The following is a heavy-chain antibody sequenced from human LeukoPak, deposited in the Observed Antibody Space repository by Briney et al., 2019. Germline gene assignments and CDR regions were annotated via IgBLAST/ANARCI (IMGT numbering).Heavy chain of an antibody. CDR2: ISSSGST. V-gene: IGHV4-61*01. CDR1: GDSLGGSISNFY. J-gene: IGHJ6*03. Sequence: SETLSLTCTASGDSLGGSISNFYCSWIRQPPGKGLEWIGFISSSGSTNYNPSLESRVTISEDASKKRFTLNLRSVTAADTAVYYCARVLGGYQNYYMDVWGKGTTVTVSS. CDR3: ARVLGGYQNYYMDV. D-gene: IGHD5-12*01.